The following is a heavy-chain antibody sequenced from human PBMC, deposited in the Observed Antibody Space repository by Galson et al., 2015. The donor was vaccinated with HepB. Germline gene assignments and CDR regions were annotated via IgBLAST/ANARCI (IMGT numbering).Heavy chain of an antibody. Sequence: SVKVSCKASGGTFSSYAISWVRQAPGQGLEWMGGIIPIFGTANYAQKFQGRVTITADESTSTAYMELSSLRSEDTAVYYCARDSGYCSSTSCYGAYYYYGMDVWGQGTTVTVSS. CDR3: ARDSGYCSSTSCYGAYYYYGMDV. J-gene: IGHJ6*02. CDR1: GGTFSSYA. V-gene: IGHV1-69*13. CDR2: IIPIFGTA. D-gene: IGHD2-2*03.